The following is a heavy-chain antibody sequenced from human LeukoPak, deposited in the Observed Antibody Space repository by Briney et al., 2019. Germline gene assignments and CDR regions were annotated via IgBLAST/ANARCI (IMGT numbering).Heavy chain of an antibody. CDR2: TSAYNGNT. V-gene: IGHV1-18*01. CDR1: GYTFTSYG. J-gene: IGHJ5*02. CDR3: ARDPSYDSSGYPNWFDP. Sequence: ASVKVSCKASGYTFTSYGITWVRLAPGQGLEWMGWTSAYNGNTNYAQMFQGRVIMTTDTSTNTAYMELRSLRADDTAMYYCARDPSYDSSGYPNWFDPWGQGTLVTVSS. D-gene: IGHD3-22*01.